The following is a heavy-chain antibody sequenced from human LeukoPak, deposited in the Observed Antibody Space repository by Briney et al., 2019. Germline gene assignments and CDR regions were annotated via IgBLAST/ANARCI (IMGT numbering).Heavy chain of an antibody. V-gene: IGHV3-23*01. J-gene: IGHJ4*02. Sequence: PGGSLRLSCAASGFSFANSAMSWVRQAPGKGLEWISSIAITVETFYAESVQGRFSISKDNSGNMLFLHMKSLRAEDTAIYYCAKETRPNDFWGQGTLVTVSS. D-gene: IGHD6-6*01. CDR1: GFSFANSA. CDR3: AKETRPNDF. CDR2: IAITVET.